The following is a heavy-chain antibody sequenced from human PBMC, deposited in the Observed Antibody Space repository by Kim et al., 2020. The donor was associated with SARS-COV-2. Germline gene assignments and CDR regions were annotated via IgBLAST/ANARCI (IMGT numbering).Heavy chain of an antibody. CDR3: ESKIGRAHV. CDR1: GFIFSTYD. V-gene: IGHV3-23*01. Sequence: GGSLRLSCAASGFIFSTYDMSWVRQAPGKGLEWISAITRDGSTFYADSVKGRFTISRDNSENTLHLQMGSLRVLATGSLRNESKIGRAHV. CDR2: ITRDGST. J-gene: IGHJ6*01.